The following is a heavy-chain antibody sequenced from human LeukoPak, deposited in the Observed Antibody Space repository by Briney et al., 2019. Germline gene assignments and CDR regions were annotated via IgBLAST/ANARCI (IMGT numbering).Heavy chain of an antibody. CDR1: GGSISDTNY. Sequence: PSETLSLTCVVSGGSISDTNYWSWVRQSPGKGLEWIGEIFHTGRTNSNPSLKSRATLSVDKSKNQFSLKMNSVTAADTVMYYCARANFDTLTGWGHFDSWGQGTLVTVSS. V-gene: IGHV4-4*02. D-gene: IGHD3-9*01. CDR3: ARANFDTLTGWGHFDS. CDR2: IFHTGRT. J-gene: IGHJ4*02.